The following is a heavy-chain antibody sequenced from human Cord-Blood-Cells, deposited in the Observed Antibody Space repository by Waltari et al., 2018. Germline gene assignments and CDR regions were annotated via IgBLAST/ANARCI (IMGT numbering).Heavy chain of an antibody. Sequence: QVQLVQSGAEVKKPGASVKVSCKASGDTFTSYYMHWVRQAPGQGLEWMGIINPSGGSTSYAQKFQGRVTMTRDTSTSTVYMELSSLRSEDTAVYYCASGPINWGTLDYWCQGTLVTVSS. J-gene: IGHJ4*02. D-gene: IGHD7-27*01. CDR1: GDTFTSYY. V-gene: IGHV1-46*01. CDR2: INPSGGST. CDR3: ASGPINWGTLDY.